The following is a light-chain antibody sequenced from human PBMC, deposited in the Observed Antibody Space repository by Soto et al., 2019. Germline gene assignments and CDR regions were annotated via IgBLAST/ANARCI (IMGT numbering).Light chain of an antibody. CDR3: SSFESSNTWV. V-gene: IGLV2-8*01. J-gene: IGLJ3*02. CDR1: SSDVGAYNY. Sequence: QSALTQPPSAAGYPGQSVTISCTGTSSDVGAYNYVSWYQQHAGKAPKLVIYEVTKRPSGVPDRFSGSKSANTASLTVSGLQAEDEADYYCSSFESSNTWVFGGGTKLTVL. CDR2: EVT.